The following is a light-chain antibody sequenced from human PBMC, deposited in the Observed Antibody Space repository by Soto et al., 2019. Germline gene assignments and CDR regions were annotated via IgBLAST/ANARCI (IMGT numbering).Light chain of an antibody. J-gene: IGKJ2*01. CDR2: GVS. Sequence: EIVMTQSPATLSVSPGERATLSCRASQSISAELAWYQQRPGQPPRLLIYGVSTRATGVPDRVSGSGSGSDFTLTISGLQSEDFAVYYCQQGHDWPLTFGQGTRLDI. V-gene: IGKV3-15*01. CDR3: QQGHDWPLT. CDR1: QSISAE.